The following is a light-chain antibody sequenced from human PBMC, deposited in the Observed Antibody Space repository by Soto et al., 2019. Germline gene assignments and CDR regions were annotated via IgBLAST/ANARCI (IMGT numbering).Light chain of an antibody. V-gene: IGKV3-11*01. CDR2: DSS. Sequence: EIVMTQSPATLSLSPGERATLSCRASQSVGTYLAWYQQKPGQAPRLLIYDSSKRATDIPARFSGSGSGTDFTLTISSLEPEDFAVYYCQQYASSVTFGQGTKVEIK. J-gene: IGKJ1*01. CDR3: QQYASSVT. CDR1: QSVGTY.